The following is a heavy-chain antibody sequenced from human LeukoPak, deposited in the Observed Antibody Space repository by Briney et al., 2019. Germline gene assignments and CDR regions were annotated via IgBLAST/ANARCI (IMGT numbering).Heavy chain of an antibody. CDR1: VNDFSDFY. D-gene: IGHD5/OR15-5a*01. CDR3: VTTSVTHTRDP. CDR2: INPHSRAT. V-gene: IGHV1-2*02. Sequence: ASVKVSCTASVNDFSDFYFNWVRQAPGRGLEWVGWINPHSRATHYAQRFRGRVTMEASITTAYMELNSLTSDDTAVYYCVTTSVTHTRDPWGQGTLVTVSS. J-gene: IGHJ5*02.